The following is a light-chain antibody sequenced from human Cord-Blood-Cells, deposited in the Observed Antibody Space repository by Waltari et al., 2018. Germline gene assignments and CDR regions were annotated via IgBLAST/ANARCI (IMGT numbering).Light chain of an antibody. CDR1: QSISSW. V-gene: IGKV1-5*03. Sequence: DMEMTHFPCTVSVSVQDRAPITCRASQSISSWLAWYQQKPGKAPKLLIYKASSLESGVPSRFSGSGSGTEFTLTISSLQPDDFATYYCQQYNSYSTFGQGTKVEIK. CDR3: QQYNSYST. J-gene: IGKJ1*01. CDR2: KAS.